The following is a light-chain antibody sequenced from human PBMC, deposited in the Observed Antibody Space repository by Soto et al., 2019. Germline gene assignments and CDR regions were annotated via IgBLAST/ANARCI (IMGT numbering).Light chain of an antibody. Sequence: DIQMTQSPSSLSASVGDRVTITCRASQSISTYLHWYQQKPGTAPKLLIYAASSLQSGVPSRFSGSGSGTDFTLTISSLQPEDFATYYCQQSYSTPRFTFGPGTKVDIK. CDR3: QQSYSTPRFT. CDR1: QSISTY. CDR2: AAS. V-gene: IGKV1-39*01. J-gene: IGKJ3*01.